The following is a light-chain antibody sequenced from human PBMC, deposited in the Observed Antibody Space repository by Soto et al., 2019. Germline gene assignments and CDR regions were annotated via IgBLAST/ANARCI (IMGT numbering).Light chain of an antibody. V-gene: IGKV3-15*01. J-gene: IGKJ4*01. CDR1: QSVSSD. CDR2: GAS. CDR3: QQYNDWPLT. Sequence: EIVMTQSPASLSVSPGQRATLSCRAGQSVSSDLAWYQQKPGQAPRLLIYGASTRATGIPARFSGSGSGTEFTLTISSLQSEDFALYYCQQYNDWPLTFGGGTKVEI.